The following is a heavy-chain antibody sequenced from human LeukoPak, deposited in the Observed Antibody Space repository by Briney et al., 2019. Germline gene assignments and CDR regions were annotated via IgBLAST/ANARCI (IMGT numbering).Heavy chain of an antibody. CDR2: INHSGST. CDR3: AREGIGDFRYNWFDP. Sequence: SETLSLTCAVYGGSFSGYYWSWIRQPPGKGLEWIGEINHSGSTNYSPSLKSRVTISVDTSKNQFSLKLGSVTAADTAVYYCAREGIGDFRYNWFDPWGQGTLVTVSS. V-gene: IGHV4-34*01. D-gene: IGHD2-21*02. CDR1: GGSFSGYY. J-gene: IGHJ5*02.